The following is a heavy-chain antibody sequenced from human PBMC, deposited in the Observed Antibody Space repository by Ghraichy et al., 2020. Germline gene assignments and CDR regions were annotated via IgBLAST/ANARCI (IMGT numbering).Heavy chain of an antibody. CDR1: GGSISSSNW. V-gene: IGHV4-4*02. Sequence: SETLSLTCAVSGGSISSSNWWSWVRQPPGKGLEWIGEIYHSGSTNYNPSLKSRVTISVDKSKNQFSLKLSSVTAADTAVYYCARAGGLRFLEWFQPPTANWFDPWGQGTLVTVSS. J-gene: IGHJ5*02. CDR2: IYHSGST. CDR3: ARAGGLRFLEWFQPPTANWFDP. D-gene: IGHD3-3*01.